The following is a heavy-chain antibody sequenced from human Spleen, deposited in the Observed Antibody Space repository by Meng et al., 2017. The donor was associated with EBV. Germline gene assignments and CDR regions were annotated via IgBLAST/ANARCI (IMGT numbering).Heavy chain of an antibody. J-gene: IGHJ4*02. V-gene: IGHV4-30-2*01. CDR2: IYHSAST. Sequence: HLQLQGSGPGLVNPSQTLSLTVAVSGGSISSVGYSWNWIRQPPGKGLEWIGYIYHSASTYYDPSLKSRVTISVDRSKNQFSLKLSSVTAADTAVYYCVGGDEGRGYFHSWGQGTLVTVSS. CDR3: VGGDEGRGYFHS. CDR1: GGSISSVGYS. D-gene: IGHD2-15*01.